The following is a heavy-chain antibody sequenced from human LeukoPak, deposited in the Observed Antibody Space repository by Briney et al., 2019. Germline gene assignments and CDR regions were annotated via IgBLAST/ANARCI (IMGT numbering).Heavy chain of an antibody. D-gene: IGHD5-24*01. CDR2: INPNSGGT. J-gene: IGHJ4*02. Sequence: ASVKVSCKASGYTFTDYYLHWVRQAPGQGLEWMGWINPNSGGTNYAQTFQGRVTMTRDTSITTAYLELSRLRSDDTAVYYCARIGYNHHFDYWGQGTLVTVPS. CDR3: ARIGYNHHFDY. V-gene: IGHV1-2*02. CDR1: GYTFTDYY.